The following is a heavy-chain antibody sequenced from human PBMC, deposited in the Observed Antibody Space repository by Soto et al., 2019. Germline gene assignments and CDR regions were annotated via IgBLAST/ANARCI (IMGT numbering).Heavy chain of an antibody. J-gene: IGHJ3*02. CDR3: ASSYYYDSSGYYSHDAFDI. CDR1: GGSFSGYY. D-gene: IGHD3-22*01. Sequence: PSETLSLTCAVYGGSFSGYYWSWIRQPPGKGLEWIGEINHSGSTNYNPSLKSRVTISVDTSKNQFSLKLSSVTAADTAVYYCASSYYYDSSGYYSHDAFDIWGQGTMVTVSS. V-gene: IGHV4-34*01. CDR2: INHSGST.